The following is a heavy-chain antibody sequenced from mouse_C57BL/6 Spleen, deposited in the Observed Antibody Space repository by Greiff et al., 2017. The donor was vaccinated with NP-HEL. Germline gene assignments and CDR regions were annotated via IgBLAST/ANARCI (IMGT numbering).Heavy chain of an antibody. CDR2: IYPGDGDT. CDR1: GYAFSSYW. Sequence: VQLQQSGAELVKPGASVKISCKASGYAFSSYWMNWVKQRPGKGLEWIGQIYPGDGDTNYNGKFKGKATLTADKSSSTAYMQLSSLTSEDSAVYFCARSGYDDGGCDYWGQGTTLTVSS. D-gene: IGHD2-2*01. J-gene: IGHJ2*01. V-gene: IGHV1-80*01. CDR3: ARSGYDDGGCDY.